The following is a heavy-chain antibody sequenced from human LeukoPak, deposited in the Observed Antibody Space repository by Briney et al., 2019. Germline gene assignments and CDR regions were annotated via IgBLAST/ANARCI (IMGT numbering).Heavy chain of an antibody. V-gene: IGHV1-18*01. CDR1: GHTFTSYG. D-gene: IGHD3-22*01. Sequence: ASVKVSCKASGHTFTSYGISWVRQAPGQGLEWMGWISAYNGNTNYAQKLQGRVTMTTDTSTSTAYMELRSLRSDDTAVYYCARALSYYDSSGYYSWINWGQGTLVTVSS. J-gene: IGHJ4*02. CDR2: ISAYNGNT. CDR3: ARALSYYDSSGYYSWIN.